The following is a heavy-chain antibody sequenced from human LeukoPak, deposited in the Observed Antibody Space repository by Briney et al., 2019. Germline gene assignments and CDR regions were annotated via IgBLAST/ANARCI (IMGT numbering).Heavy chain of an antibody. D-gene: IGHD3-22*01. CDR2: IDTDGSTA. V-gene: IGHV3-74*01. Sequence: PGGSLRLSCAASGFTFSSYGMHWVRQAPGKGLVWVSHIDTDGSTATYADSVRGRFTISRDNAKNTLYLQMNSLSAEDTAVYYCARNLYDSGGYYLGLDYWGQGTLVTVSS. CDR1: GFTFSSYG. J-gene: IGHJ4*02. CDR3: ARNLYDSGGYYLGLDY.